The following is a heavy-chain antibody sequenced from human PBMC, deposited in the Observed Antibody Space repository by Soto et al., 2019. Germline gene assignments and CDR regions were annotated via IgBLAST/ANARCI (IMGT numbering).Heavy chain of an antibody. CDR2: INPNSGGT. Sequence: ASVKVSCKASGYTFTGYYMHWVRQAPGQGLEWMGWINPNSGGTNYAQKFQGWVTMTRDTSISTAYMELSRLRSDDTAVYYCARDGGYTYCSSTSCSHVDTAMVATYYYYGMDVWGQGTTVTVSS. J-gene: IGHJ6*02. CDR3: ARDGGYTYCSSTSCSHVDTAMVATYYYYGMDV. CDR1: GYTFTGYY. V-gene: IGHV1-2*04. D-gene: IGHD2-2*01.